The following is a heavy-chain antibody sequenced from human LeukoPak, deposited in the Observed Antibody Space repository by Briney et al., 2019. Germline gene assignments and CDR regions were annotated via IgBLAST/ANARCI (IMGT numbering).Heavy chain of an antibody. CDR1: GFTFSKAW. CDR2: IKSNADGGTT. Sequence: GGSLRLSCAASGFTFSKAWMSWVRQATGKGLEWLGRIKSNADGGTTDYAAPVQGRITISRDDSQNTLYLQLDSLKAEGTAVYYCSTYRWRYDSSGYDYWGQGTLVAVSS. CDR3: STYRWRYDSSGYDY. V-gene: IGHV3-15*01. J-gene: IGHJ4*02. D-gene: IGHD3-22*01.